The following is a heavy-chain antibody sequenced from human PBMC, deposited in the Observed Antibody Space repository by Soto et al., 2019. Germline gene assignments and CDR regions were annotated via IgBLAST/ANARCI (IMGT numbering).Heavy chain of an antibody. Sequence: QVQLVESGGGVVQPGGSLRLSCAVSGFTLSSSVLHWVRQAPGKGLEWMTLISQAGSHTPYADSVRGRFTISRDNSKNTVYLQMDSRRAEDTALDHCAREEDSSGHAGTFLHWGQGTLVSVSS. CDR3: AREEDSSGHAGTFLH. CDR1: GFTLSSSV. CDR2: ISQAGSHT. V-gene: IGHV3-30-3*01. J-gene: IGHJ1*01. D-gene: IGHD6-19*01.